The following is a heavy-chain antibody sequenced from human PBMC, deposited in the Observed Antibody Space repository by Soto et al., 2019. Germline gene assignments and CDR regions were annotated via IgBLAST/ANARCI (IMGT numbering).Heavy chain of an antibody. Sequence: EVQLLESGGGLVQPGGSLRLSCAASGFTFSSYAMNWVRQAPGKGLEWVSVISGSGGSTYYADAVKGRFTITRDNSKNTLYLQMNSLRAEDTAVYYCAKRTVGWYFDLWGRGTLVTVSS. CDR3: AKRTVGWYFDL. D-gene: IGHD4-17*01. CDR1: GFTFSSYA. CDR2: ISGSGGST. V-gene: IGHV3-23*01. J-gene: IGHJ2*01.